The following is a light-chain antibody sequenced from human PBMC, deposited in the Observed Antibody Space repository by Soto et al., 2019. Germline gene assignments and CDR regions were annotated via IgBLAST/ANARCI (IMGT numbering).Light chain of an antibody. CDR1: SSDVGGYDY. V-gene: IGLV2-14*01. CDR2: DVT. J-gene: IGLJ1*01. Sequence: QSVLTQPASVSGSPGQSITISCTGTSSDVGGYDYVSWYQQHPGKAPKLMIYDVTNRPSGVSNRFSGSKSGNTASLTISGLQAEDEASYYCSSYTSSTSYVFGTRTKVTVL. CDR3: SSYTSSTSYV.